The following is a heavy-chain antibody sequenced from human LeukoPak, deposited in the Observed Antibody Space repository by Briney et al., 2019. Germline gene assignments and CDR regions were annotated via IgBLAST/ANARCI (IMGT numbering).Heavy chain of an antibody. J-gene: IGHJ4*02. V-gene: IGHV4-59*01. Sequence: PPETLSLTCTVSGGSISSYYWSWIRQPPGKGLEWIGYIYYSGSTNYNPSLKSRVTISVDTSKNQFSLKLSSVTAADTAVYYCARGLWLGREFDCGGRGWLVTVSS. CDR1: GGSISSYY. CDR3: ARGLWLGREFDC. CDR2: IYYSGST. D-gene: IGHD5-18*01.